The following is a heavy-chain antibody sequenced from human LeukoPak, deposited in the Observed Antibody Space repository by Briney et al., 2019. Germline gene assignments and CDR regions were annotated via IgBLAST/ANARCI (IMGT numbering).Heavy chain of an antibody. V-gene: IGHV3-23*01. J-gene: IGHJ5*02. D-gene: IGHD3-3*01. CDR3: ARAVDFWSGYPQPNWFDP. CDR2: ISGSGGST. CDR1: GFTFSSYA. Sequence: PGGPLRLSCAASGFTFSSYAMSWLRQAPGKGLEWVSAISGSGGSTYYADSVKGRFTISRDKSKNTLYLKMNSLRAEDTAVYYCARAVDFWSGYPQPNWFDPWGQGTLVTVSS.